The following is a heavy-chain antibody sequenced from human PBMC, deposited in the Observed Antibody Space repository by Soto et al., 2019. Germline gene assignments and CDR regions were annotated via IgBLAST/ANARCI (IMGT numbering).Heavy chain of an antibody. CDR3: TRQGGTHCSGDSCSDDY. CDR1: GFTFSGSA. CDR2: IRSKANSYAT. Sequence: PGGSLRLSCAASGFTFSGSAMHWVRQASGKGLEWVGRIRSKANSYATAYAASVKGRFTISRDDSKNTAYLQMNSLKTEDTAVYYCTRQGGTHCSGDSCSDDYWGQGTLVTVSS. D-gene: IGHD2-15*01. J-gene: IGHJ4*02. V-gene: IGHV3-73*01.